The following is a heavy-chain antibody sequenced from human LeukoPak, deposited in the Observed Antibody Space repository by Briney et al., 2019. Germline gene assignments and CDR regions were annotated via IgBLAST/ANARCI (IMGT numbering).Heavy chain of an antibody. D-gene: IGHD3-3*01. V-gene: IGHV5-51*01. CDR3: ARQAQDYDFWSGYLGAGYYYYYMDV. CDR1: GYSFTSYW. Sequence: GESLKISCKGSGYSFTSYWIGWVRQMPGKGLEWMGIIYPGDSDTRYSPSFQGQVTISADKSISTAYLQRSSLKASDTAMYYCARQAQDYDFWSGYLGAGYYYYYMDVWGKGTTVTVSS. J-gene: IGHJ6*03. CDR2: IYPGDSDT.